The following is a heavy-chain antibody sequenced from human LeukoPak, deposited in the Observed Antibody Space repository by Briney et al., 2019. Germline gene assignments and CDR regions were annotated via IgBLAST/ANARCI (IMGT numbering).Heavy chain of an antibody. Sequence: GGSLRLSCAASGFTFTNYAMSWVRQAPGKGLEWVSGISGNGGSTYYADSVKGRFTISRDNSKNMVYLQMDSLRAEDTAAYYCAKLNSYGDYWGQGTLVTISS. D-gene: IGHD5-18*01. J-gene: IGHJ4*02. CDR3: AKLNSYGDY. CDR1: GFTFTNYA. CDR2: ISGNGGST. V-gene: IGHV3-23*01.